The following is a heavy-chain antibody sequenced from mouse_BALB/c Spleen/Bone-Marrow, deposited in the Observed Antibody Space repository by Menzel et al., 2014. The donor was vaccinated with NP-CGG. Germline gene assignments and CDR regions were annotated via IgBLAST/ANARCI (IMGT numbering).Heavy chain of an antibody. Sequence: VQLQQSGAELVKPGASVKLSCETSGYTFTNYWMHWVRQRPGQGLEWIGEIDPSNGRTNCYEKFNNKATLTVDKSSSTAYMQLSSLTSEDSAVYYCAITTAKANYYIMEYWGQGTSATVSS. CDR3: AITTAKANYYIMEY. J-gene: IGHJ4*01. CDR2: IDPSNGRT. CDR1: GYTFTNYW. D-gene: IGHD1-2*01. V-gene: IGHV1S81*02.